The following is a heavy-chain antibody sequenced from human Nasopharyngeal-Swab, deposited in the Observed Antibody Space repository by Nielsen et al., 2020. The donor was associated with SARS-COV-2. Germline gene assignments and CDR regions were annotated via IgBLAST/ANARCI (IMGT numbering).Heavy chain of an antibody. V-gene: IGHV3-30*14. CDR1: GFTFSSYA. Sequence: GESLKISCAASGFTFSSYAIHWVRQAPGKGLEWVAVISYDGSNKYYADSVKGRFTISRDNSKNTLYLQMNSLRAEDTAVYYCARDQDDLGFDPWGQGTLVTVSS. CDR2: ISYDGSNK. D-gene: IGHD3-3*01. J-gene: IGHJ5*02. CDR3: ARDQDDLGFDP.